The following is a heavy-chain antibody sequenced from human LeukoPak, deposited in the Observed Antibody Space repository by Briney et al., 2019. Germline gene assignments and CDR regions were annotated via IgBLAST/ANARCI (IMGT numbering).Heavy chain of an antibody. CDR1: GGSFSGYY. CDR2: INHSGST. Sequence: SETLSLTRAVYGGSFSGYYWSWIRQPPGKGLEWIGEINHSGSTNYNPSLKSRVTISVDTSKNQFSLKLSSVTAADTAVYYCATAGGVPAARRNHYYYYGIDVCRQATTVTVSS. J-gene: IGHJ6*01. D-gene: IGHD2-2*01. V-gene: IGHV4-34*01. CDR3: ATAGGVPAARRNHYYYYGIDV.